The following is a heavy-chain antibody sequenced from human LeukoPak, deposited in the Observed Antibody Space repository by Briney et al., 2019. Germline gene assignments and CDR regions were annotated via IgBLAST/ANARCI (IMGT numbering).Heavy chain of an antibody. CDR3: ARDDYYVSGALYYYYGMDV. Sequence: PSETLSLTCTVSGGSISSHYWSWIRQPPGKGLEWIGSIYYSGSSNYNPSLRSRVTMSVDASKNQFSLKLSSVTAADTAVYYCARDDYYVSGALYYYYGMDVWGQGTTVTVSS. CDR2: IYYSGSS. V-gene: IGHV4-59*11. J-gene: IGHJ6*02. D-gene: IGHD3-22*01. CDR1: GGSISSHY.